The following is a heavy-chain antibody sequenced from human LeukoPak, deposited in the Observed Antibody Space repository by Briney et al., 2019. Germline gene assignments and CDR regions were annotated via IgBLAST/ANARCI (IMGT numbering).Heavy chain of an antibody. V-gene: IGHV3-11*06. CDR1: GFTFSDYY. CDR2: ISSSSSYK. J-gene: IGHJ4*02. Sequence: GGSLRLSCAASGFTFSDYYMSWIRQAPGKGLEWVSYISSSSSYKNYADSVKGRFTISRDNAKNSLHLQMNSLRAEDTAVYYCARSNSYGYPVDYWGQGTLVTVSS. D-gene: IGHD5-18*01. CDR3: ARSNSYGYPVDY.